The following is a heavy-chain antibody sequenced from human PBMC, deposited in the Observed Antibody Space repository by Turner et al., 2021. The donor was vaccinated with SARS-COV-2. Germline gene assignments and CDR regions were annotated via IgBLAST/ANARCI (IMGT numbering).Heavy chain of an antibody. V-gene: IGHV3-7*04. J-gene: IGHJ4*02. CDR3: ARDPNSGAAL. Sequence: EEQLVASGGGLVQPGRPLRLSCTASGFTFSNWMHWVRQAPGKGLEWVANIKQDGSEKYFVDSVKGRFTISRDNAKNSLYLKMNSLRAEDTAVYYCARDPNSGAALWGQGILVTVSS. D-gene: IGHD2-15*01. CDR1: GFTFSNW. CDR2: IKQDGSEK.